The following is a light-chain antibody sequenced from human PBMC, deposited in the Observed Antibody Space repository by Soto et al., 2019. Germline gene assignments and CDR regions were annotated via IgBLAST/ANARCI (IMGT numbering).Light chain of an antibody. CDR1: QTTSGKY. CDR3: QHYGSSPPGT. V-gene: IGKV3-20*01. J-gene: IGKJ5*01. CDR2: GAS. Sequence: EIVLTQSPGTLSLSPGESATLSCRTIQTTSGKYLAWYQQRPGLAPRLLVYGASRRATGIPDRFRGSGSGTEFTLTISGLEPEDFAVYFCQHYGSSPPGTFGQGTRLEIK.